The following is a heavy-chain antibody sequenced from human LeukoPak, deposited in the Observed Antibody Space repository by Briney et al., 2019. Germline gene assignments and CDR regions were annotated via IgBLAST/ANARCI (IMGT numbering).Heavy chain of an antibody. J-gene: IGHJ4*02. Sequence: GGSLRLSCAASGFTFSSYAMHWVRQAPGKGLEWVAVISYDGSNKYYADSVKGRFTISRDNSKNTLYLQMNSLRAEDTAVYYRARETGYYYGSGSSFDYWGQGTLVTVSS. CDR2: ISYDGSNK. CDR1: GFTFSSYA. D-gene: IGHD3-10*01. CDR3: ARETGYYYGSGSSFDY. V-gene: IGHV3-30*04.